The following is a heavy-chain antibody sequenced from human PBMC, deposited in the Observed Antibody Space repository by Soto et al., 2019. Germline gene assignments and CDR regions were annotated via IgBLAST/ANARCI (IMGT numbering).Heavy chain of an antibody. CDR2: ISCNSGSI. Sequence: GGSLRLSCAASGFTFDDYAMHWVRQAPGKGLEWVSGISCNSGSIGYADSVKGRFTISRDNSKNTLYLQMNSLRGEDTAVYYCAKGDPAPDYWGQGTLVTVSS. V-gene: IGHV3-9*01. D-gene: IGHD2-2*01. CDR1: GFTFDDYA. CDR3: AKGDPAPDY. J-gene: IGHJ4*02.